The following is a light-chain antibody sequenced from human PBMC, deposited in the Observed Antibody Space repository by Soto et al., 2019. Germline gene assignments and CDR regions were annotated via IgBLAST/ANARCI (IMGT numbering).Light chain of an antibody. J-gene: IGLJ2*01. CDR1: NSDIGSYNY. Sequence: QSALTQPASVSGSPGQSITISCTGTNSDIGSYNYVSWYQQHPGKAPKLMICDVSNRPAGISNRFSGSKSGNTASLTISGLQAEDEADYYCSSYTSISTVVFGGGTKLTVL. CDR2: DVS. CDR3: SSYTSISTVV. V-gene: IGLV2-14*03.